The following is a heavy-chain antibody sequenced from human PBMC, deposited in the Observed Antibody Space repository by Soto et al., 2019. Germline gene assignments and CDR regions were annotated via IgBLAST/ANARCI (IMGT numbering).Heavy chain of an antibody. J-gene: IGHJ5*02. D-gene: IGHD2-15*01. CDR3: AEWARYCSGADCRA. V-gene: IGHV3-23*01. CDR1: GFPFSSRA. Sequence: EVQLLESGGGLVQPGGSLRLSCAASGFPFSSRAMSWVRQAPGKGLEWVSAISGSGTITYCADSVKGRFTISRDTSKNTLYLQMTSLRADDTAVYYCAEWARYCSGADCRAWGQGTLVTVSS. CDR2: ISGSGTIT.